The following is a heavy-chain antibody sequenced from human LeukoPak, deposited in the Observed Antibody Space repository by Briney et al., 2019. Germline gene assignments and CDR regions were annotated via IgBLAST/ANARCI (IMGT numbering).Heavy chain of an antibody. CDR2: ISSSSSYI. CDR1: GFTFSSYS. Sequence: GGSLRLSCAASGFTFSSYSMNWVRQAPGKGLEWVSSISSSSSYIYYADSVKGRFTISRDNAKNSLYLQMNSLRAEDTAVYYCAGEESYYYGMDVWGQGTTVIVSS. V-gene: IGHV3-21*01. J-gene: IGHJ6*02. CDR3: AGEESYYYGMDV.